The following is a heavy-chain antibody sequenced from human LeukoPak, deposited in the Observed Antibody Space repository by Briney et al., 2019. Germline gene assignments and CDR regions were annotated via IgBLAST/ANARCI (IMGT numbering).Heavy chain of an antibody. CDR1: RYTFTSYY. J-gene: IGHJ4*02. Sequence: ASVKVSCKASRYTFTSYYMHWVRQAPGQGLEWMGIINPSGGSTSYAQKFQGRVTMTRDTSTSTVYMELRSLRSDDTAVYYCARDPDRIAARPPFDYWGQGTLVTVSS. D-gene: IGHD6-13*01. V-gene: IGHV1-46*01. CDR3: ARDPDRIAARPPFDY. CDR2: INPSGGST.